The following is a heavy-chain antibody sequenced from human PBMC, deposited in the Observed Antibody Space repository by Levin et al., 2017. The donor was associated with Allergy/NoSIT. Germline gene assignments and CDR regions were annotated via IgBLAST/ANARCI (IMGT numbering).Heavy chain of an antibody. CDR1: GGTFSSYA. J-gene: IGHJ6*03. Sequence: KISCKASGGTFSSYAISWVRQAPGQGLEWMGGIIPIFGTANYAQKFQGRVTITADKSTSTAYMELSSLRSEDTAVYYCARTVAVERFVSYYYYMDVWGKGTTVTVSS. CDR3: ARTVAVERFVSYYYYMDV. D-gene: IGHD3-3*01. CDR2: IIPIFGTA. V-gene: IGHV1-69*06.